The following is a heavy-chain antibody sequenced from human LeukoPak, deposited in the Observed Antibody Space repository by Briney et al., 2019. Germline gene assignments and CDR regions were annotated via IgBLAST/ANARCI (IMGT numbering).Heavy chain of an antibody. J-gene: IGHJ6*03. Sequence: AGGSLRLSCAASGFTFSSYWMSWVRQAPGKGLEWVANIKQDGSEKYYVDSVKGRFTISRDNAKNSLYLQMNSLRAEDTAVYYCARDAIAAAGYYYYYYYMDVWGKGTTVTVSS. D-gene: IGHD6-13*01. V-gene: IGHV3-7*01. CDR3: ARDAIAAAGYYYYYYYMDV. CDR1: GFTFSSYW. CDR2: IKQDGSEK.